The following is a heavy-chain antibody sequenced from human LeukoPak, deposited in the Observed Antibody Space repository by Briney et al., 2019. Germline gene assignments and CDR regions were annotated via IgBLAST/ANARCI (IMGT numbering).Heavy chain of an antibody. CDR1: GFTLSSYA. Sequence: AGGSLRLSCTASGFTLSSYAMSWVRQAPGEGLEWVSTISGSADNTNYAEAVEGRFTISRDNSKNTMYLQMNSLRAEDTAVYYCAKQGFGCWGQGTLVTVSS. J-gene: IGHJ4*02. CDR2: ISGSADNT. V-gene: IGHV3-23*01. CDR3: AKQGFGC.